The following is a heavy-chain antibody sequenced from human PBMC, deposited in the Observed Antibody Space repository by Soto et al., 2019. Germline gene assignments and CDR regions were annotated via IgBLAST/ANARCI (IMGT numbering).Heavy chain of an antibody. CDR1: GYTFTTYG. J-gene: IGHJ4*02. V-gene: IGHV1-18*01. CDR2: INTHNGNT. Sequence: ASVKVSCKASGYTFTTYGISWVRQAPGQGLEWLGWINTHNGNTNYAQNLQGWVTMTRDTSITTAYMEVSRLRSDDTAVYYCARDRSTSYESSGHYDYWGQGTLVTVSS. CDR3: ARDRSTSYESSGHYDY. D-gene: IGHD3-22*01.